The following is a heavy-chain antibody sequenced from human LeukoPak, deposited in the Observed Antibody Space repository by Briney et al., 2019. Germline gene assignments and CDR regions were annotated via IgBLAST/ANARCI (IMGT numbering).Heavy chain of an antibody. V-gene: IGHV3-21*01. CDR3: ARGFCGGGSCCPGDFYYYMDV. J-gene: IGHJ6*03. CDR2: VSSISNYI. CDR1: GFTFSSYT. Sequence: PGGSLRLSCAASGFTFSSYTMNWVRQAPGKGLEWVSSVSSISNYINYADSVKGRFTISRDNAKNSLYLQMNSLRAEDTAVYYCARGFCGGGSCCPGDFYYYMDVWAKGPRSPSP. D-gene: IGHD2-15*01.